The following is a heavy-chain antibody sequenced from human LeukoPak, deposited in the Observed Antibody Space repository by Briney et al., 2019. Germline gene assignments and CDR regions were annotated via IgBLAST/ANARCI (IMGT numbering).Heavy chain of an antibody. CDR1: GFTFSNYW. CDR2: IHLDGSQK. Sequence: PGGSLRLSCAASGFTFSNYWMAWVRQAPGKGPEWVANIHLDGSQKYYVDSVKGRLTISRDNAENSLYLQMNSLRAEDTALYYCARKRPNYFDYWGQGTLVTVSS. CDR3: ARKRPNYFDY. J-gene: IGHJ4*02. V-gene: IGHV3-7*01.